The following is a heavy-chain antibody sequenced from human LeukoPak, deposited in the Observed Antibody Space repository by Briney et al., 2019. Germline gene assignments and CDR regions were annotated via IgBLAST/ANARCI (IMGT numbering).Heavy chain of an antibody. CDR2: IYYSGST. V-gene: IGHV4-39*07. CDR3: ARDKFPEYYDSSGYHRDPRSF. D-gene: IGHD3-22*01. Sequence: SETLSLTCTVSGGSISSSSYYWGWVRQPPGKGLEWIGSIYYSGSTYYNPSLKSRVTISVDTSKNQFSLKLSSVTAADTAVYYCARDKFPEYYDSSGYHRDPRSFWGQGTLVTVSS. CDR1: GGSISSSSYY. J-gene: IGHJ4*02.